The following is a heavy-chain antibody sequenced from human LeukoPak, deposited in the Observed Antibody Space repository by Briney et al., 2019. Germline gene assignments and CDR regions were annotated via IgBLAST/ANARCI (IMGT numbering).Heavy chain of an antibody. Sequence: SETLSLTCSVSGYPISSVYYWGWIRRPPGKGLEWIGSINHGGSTDYNPSLKSRVIMSIDTSKNHFSLKLTSVTAADTAVYYCARMTSTIFGVDYWGQGTLVTVSS. V-gene: IGHV4-38-2*02. J-gene: IGHJ4*02. CDR3: ARMTSTIFGVDY. CDR2: INHGGST. D-gene: IGHD3-3*01. CDR1: GYPISSVYY.